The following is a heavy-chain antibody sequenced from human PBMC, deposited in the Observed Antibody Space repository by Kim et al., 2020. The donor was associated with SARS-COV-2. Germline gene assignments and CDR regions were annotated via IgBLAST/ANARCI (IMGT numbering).Heavy chain of an antibody. CDR1: GFTFSSYG. V-gene: IGHV3-33*01. CDR3: ARAQGVGWCVFDY. CDR2: IWYDGSNK. D-gene: IGHD6-19*01. Sequence: GGSLRLSCAASGFTFSSYGMHWVRQAPGKGLEWVAVIWYDGSNKYYADSVKGRFTISRDNSKNTLYLQMNSLRAEDTAVYYCARAQGVGWCVFDYWGQGTLLTVSS. J-gene: IGHJ4*02.